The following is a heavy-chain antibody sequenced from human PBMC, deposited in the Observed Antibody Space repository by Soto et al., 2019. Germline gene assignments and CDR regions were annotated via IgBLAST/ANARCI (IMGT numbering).Heavy chain of an antibody. V-gene: IGHV3-30-3*01. CDR2: ISYDGSNK. CDR1: GFTFSSYA. J-gene: IGHJ4*02. CDR3: ASLLRSGY. Sequence: VQLVESGGGVVQPGRSLRLSCAASGFTFSSYAMHWVRQAPGKGLEWVAVISYDGSNKYYADSVKGRFTISRDNSKNTLYLQMNSLRAEDTAVYYCASLLRSGYWGQGTLVTVSS.